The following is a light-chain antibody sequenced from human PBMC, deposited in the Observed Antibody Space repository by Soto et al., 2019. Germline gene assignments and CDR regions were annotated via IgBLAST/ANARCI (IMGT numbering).Light chain of an antibody. CDR2: KAF. CDR3: QQYNNLYT. CDR1: QSISSW. Sequence: DIQMTQSPSTLSASVEDRVTITCRASQSISSWLAWCQQKPGKAPKLLIYKAFSLESGVPSRFGGSGSGTELTLTISSLQPDDFATYYCQQYNNLYTFGQGTKLEIK. V-gene: IGKV1-5*03. J-gene: IGKJ2*01.